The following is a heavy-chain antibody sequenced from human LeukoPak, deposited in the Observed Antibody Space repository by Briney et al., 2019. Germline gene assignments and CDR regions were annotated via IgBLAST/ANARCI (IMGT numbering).Heavy chain of an antibody. CDR1: GFTLSNYW. J-gene: IGHJ4*02. D-gene: IGHD1-1*01. CDR3: LESYHFSF. Sequence: GGSLRLSCAASGFTLSNYWMHWVRQVPGKGLTWVPYINPDGSSTKYADSVKGRFTISRDNTKNTVYLEMSSLKAEDSGVHYCLESYHFSFWGQGTLVTVSS. CDR2: INPDGSST. V-gene: IGHV3-74*03.